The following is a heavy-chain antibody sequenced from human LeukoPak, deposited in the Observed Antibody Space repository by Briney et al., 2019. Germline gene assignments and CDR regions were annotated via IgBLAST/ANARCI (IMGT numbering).Heavy chain of an antibody. D-gene: IGHD5-24*01. Sequence: SETLSLTCVVYGESFSGYYWSWIRQPPGKGLEWIGEINHSGSTNYNPSLKSRVTMSVDTSKNQFSLKLSSVTAADTAVYYCARGRGYNSFDYWGQGTLVTVSS. CDR2: INHSGST. V-gene: IGHV4-34*01. CDR1: GESFSGYY. CDR3: ARGRGYNSFDY. J-gene: IGHJ4*02.